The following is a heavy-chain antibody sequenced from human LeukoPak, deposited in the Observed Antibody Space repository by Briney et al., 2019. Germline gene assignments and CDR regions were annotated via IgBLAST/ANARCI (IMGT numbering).Heavy chain of an antibody. CDR3: ARVMDLEWELLDY. CDR2: IYTSGST. V-gene: IGHV4-61*02. CDR1: GGSISSGSYY. J-gene: IGHJ4*02. Sequence: SETLSLTCTVSGGSISSGSYYWSWIRQPAGKGLEWIGRIYTSGSTNYNPSLKSRVTISVDTSKNQFSLKLSSVTAADTAVYYCARVMDLEWELLDYWGQGTLVTVSS. D-gene: IGHD1-26*01.